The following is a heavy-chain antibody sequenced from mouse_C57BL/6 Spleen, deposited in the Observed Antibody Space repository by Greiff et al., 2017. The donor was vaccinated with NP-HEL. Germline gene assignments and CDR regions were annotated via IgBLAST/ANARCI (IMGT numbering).Heavy chain of an antibody. V-gene: IGHV1-4*01. Sequence: VQLQQSGAELVRPGASVKMSCKASGYTFTSYTMHWVKQRPGQGLEWIGYINPSSGYTKYTKKFKDKATLTADKSSSTAYMQLRSLTSGDSAVYYCADYGSSYWYFDVWGTGTTVTVSS. CDR3: ADYGSSYWYFDV. CDR2: INPSSGYT. J-gene: IGHJ1*03. CDR1: GYTFTSYT. D-gene: IGHD1-1*01.